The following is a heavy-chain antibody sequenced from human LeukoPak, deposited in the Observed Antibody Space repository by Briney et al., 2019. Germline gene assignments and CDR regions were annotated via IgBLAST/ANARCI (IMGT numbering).Heavy chain of an antibody. CDR1: GFTFTNNA. J-gene: IGHJ4*02. Sequence: GGSLRLSCAASGFTFTNNAMGWVRRAPGKGLEWGSSISGRGGTTYYADSLKGRFTISRDNSKNTVYLEMNSLRAEDTAVYYCAKETARPAGVFDYWGQGTLVTVSS. CDR3: AKETARPAGVFDY. CDR2: ISGRGGTT. D-gene: IGHD1-14*01. V-gene: IGHV3-23*01.